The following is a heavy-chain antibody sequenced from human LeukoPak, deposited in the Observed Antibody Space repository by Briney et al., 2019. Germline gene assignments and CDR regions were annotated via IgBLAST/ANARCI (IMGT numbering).Heavy chain of an antibody. CDR3: ARLLRYLGWFDP. CDR2: IYYSGSA. D-gene: IGHD3-9*01. J-gene: IGHJ5*02. Sequence: SETLSLTCTVSGVSINSYYWSWIRQPPGKGLEWIGYIYYSGSANYNPSLKSRVTISVDTSKNQFSLKLSSVTAADTAVYYCARLLRYLGWFDPWGQGTLVTVSS. V-gene: IGHV4-59*08. CDR1: GVSINSYY.